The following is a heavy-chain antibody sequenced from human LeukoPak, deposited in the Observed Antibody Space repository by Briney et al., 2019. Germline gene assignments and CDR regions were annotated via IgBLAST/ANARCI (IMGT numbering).Heavy chain of an antibody. CDR2: ISSDGSNK. J-gene: IGHJ4*02. D-gene: IGHD3-22*01. CDR3: ARDMYDSSGYLFDY. V-gene: IGHV3-30-3*01. Sequence: GGSLRLSCAASGFTFSSYAMHWVRQAPGKRLEWVAVISSDGSNKYYADSVKGRFTISRDNSKNTLYLQMNSLRAEDTAVYYCARDMYDSSGYLFDYWGQGTLVTVSS. CDR1: GFTFSSYA.